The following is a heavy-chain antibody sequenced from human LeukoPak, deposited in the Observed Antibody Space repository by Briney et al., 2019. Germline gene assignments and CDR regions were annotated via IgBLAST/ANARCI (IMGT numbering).Heavy chain of an antibody. J-gene: IGHJ3*02. CDR2: IRTKPYGGTA. CDR3: ARRRRGYSDAFDI. CDR1: GFTFGDYT. D-gene: IGHD3-22*01. V-gene: IGHV3-49*04. Sequence: PGRSLRLSCTASGFTFGDYTLTWVRQAPGKGLEWVGFIRTKPYGGTADYAASVKGRFTISRDNAKNSLYLQMNSLRAEDTAVYYCARRRRGYSDAFDIWGQGTMVTVSS.